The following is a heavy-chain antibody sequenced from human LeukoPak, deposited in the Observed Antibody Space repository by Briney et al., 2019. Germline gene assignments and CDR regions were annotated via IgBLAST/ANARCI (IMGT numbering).Heavy chain of an antibody. V-gene: IGHV3-9*01. CDR1: GFTFDDYA. Sequence: GGSLRLSCAASGFTFDDYAMHWVRQAPGKGLEWVSGISWYSGSIGYADSVKGRFTISRDNAKNSLYLQMNSLRAEDTALYYCAKSQTGDFWSGYYPNWFDPWGQGTLVTVSS. CDR3: AKSQTGDFWSGYYPNWFDP. CDR2: ISWYSGSI. J-gene: IGHJ5*02. D-gene: IGHD3-3*01.